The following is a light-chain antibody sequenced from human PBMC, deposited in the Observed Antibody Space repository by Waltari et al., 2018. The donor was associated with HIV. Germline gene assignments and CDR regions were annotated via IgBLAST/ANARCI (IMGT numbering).Light chain of an antibody. CDR1: SSNIGAGYD. CDR2: GNT. V-gene: IGLV1-40*01. Sequence: QSVLTQPPSVSGAPGRKVIISCTGSSSNIGAGYDVQWYQQCPGTAPKVLIYGNTKRASGVPDRFSGSKSGNSASLAITGLQADDEADYYGQSYDSSLNGWVFGGGTKLTV. J-gene: IGLJ3*02. CDR3: QSYDSSLNGWV.